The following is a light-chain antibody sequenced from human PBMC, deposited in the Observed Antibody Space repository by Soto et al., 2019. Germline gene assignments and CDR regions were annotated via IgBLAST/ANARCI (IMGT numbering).Light chain of an antibody. CDR3: QQYGCSTHT. J-gene: IGKJ1*01. Sequence: LLTQWPCTLCFSQGDGATLSCRASHSFXSNLGWYEQKPGQAPSLLXYAAATMATGGPARFSGSGSGTDFPLPISRLEPEDFAVYYCQQYGCSTHTFGQGTKLDIK. CDR1: HSFXSN. CDR2: AAA. V-gene: IGKV3-20*01.